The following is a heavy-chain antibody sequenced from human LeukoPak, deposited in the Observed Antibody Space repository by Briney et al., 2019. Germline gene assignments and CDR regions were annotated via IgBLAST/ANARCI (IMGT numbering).Heavy chain of an antibody. D-gene: IGHD5-12*01. J-gene: IGHJ4*02. CDR3: ARQKAEIYRRNYFDY. CDR2: INHSGST. CDR1: GVSFNGYY. V-gene: IGHV4-34*01. Sequence: PSETLSLTSAVYGVSFNGYYWSWIRHPPGQEREGSGDINHSGSTNYNPSLKSRVTISVDTSKNQFSLKLSSVTAADTAVYYCARQKAEIYRRNYFDYWGQGTLVTVSS.